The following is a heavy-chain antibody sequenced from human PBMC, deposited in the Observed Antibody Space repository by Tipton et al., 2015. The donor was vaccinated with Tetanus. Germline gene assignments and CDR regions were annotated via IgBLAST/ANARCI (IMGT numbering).Heavy chain of an antibody. CDR3: ALTTDNWFDP. Sequence: TLSLTCTVSGGSVSNGSYYWNWIRQPPGKGLEWIGHIYYTGSTDYNPSPKSRVTISADTTKNLFSLKLRSVTAADAAVYYCALTTDNWFDPWGRGTLVTVSS. CDR1: GGSVSNGSYY. J-gene: IGHJ5*02. D-gene: IGHD1-1*01. CDR2: IYYTGST. V-gene: IGHV4-61*01.